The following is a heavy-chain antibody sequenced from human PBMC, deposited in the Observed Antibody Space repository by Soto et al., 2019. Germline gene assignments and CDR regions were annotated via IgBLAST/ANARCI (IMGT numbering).Heavy chain of an antibody. Sequence: SETMSLRCTVSGGSISSGGYYWSWIRQHPGKGLEWIGYIYYSGSTYYNPSLKSRVTISVDTSKNQFSLKLSSVTAADTAVYYCARAEVDIVATAKDKYFDYWGQGTLVTVSS. D-gene: IGHD5-12*01. CDR2: IYYSGST. CDR1: GGSISSGGYY. CDR3: ARAEVDIVATAKDKYFDY. V-gene: IGHV4-31*03. J-gene: IGHJ4*02.